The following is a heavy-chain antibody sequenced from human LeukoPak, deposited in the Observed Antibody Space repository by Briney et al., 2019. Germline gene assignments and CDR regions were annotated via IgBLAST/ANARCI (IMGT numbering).Heavy chain of an antibody. CDR2: IIPIFGTA. V-gene: IGHV1-69*13. CDR3: ARGPVGATAFDI. J-gene: IGHJ3*02. D-gene: IGHD1-26*01. CDR1: GGTFSSYA. Sequence: SVKVSCKASGGTFSSYAISWVRQAPGQGLEWMGGIIPIFGTANYAQKFQGRVTITADESTSTAYMELSSLRSEDTAVYYCARGPVGATAFDIWGQGTMVTVSS.